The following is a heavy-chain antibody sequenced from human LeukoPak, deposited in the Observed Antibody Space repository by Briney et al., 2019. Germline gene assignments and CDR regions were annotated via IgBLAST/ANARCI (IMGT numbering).Heavy chain of an antibody. Sequence: PSQTLSLTCTVSGGSISSGSYYWSWIRQPAGKGLEWIGRIYTSGSTNYNPSLKSRVTISVDTSKNQFSLKLSSVTAADTAVYYCARDLFWIAAANTNNSAFDIWGQGTMVTVSS. V-gene: IGHV4-61*02. J-gene: IGHJ3*02. CDR1: GGSISSGSYY. CDR3: ARDLFWIAAANTNNSAFDI. D-gene: IGHD6-13*01. CDR2: IYTSGST.